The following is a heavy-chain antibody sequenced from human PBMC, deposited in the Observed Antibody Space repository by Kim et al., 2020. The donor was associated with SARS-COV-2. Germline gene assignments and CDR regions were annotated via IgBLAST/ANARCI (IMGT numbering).Heavy chain of an antibody. Sequence: TRVTISVDTSKNQFSLKLSSVTAADTAVYYCAREDYYYGSGSYFTGWFDPWGQGTLVTVSS. D-gene: IGHD3-10*01. J-gene: IGHJ5*02. V-gene: IGHV4-34*01. CDR3: AREDYYYGSGSYFTGWFDP.